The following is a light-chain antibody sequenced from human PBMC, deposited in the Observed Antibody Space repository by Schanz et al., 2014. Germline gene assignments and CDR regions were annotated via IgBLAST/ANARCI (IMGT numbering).Light chain of an antibody. J-gene: IGLJ3*02. CDR2: DVS. CDR1: SSDVGAYNH. CDR3: SSFTSSLRWV. V-gene: IGLV2-14*03. Sequence: QSVLTQPASVSGSPGQSITISCTGTSSDVGAYNHVSWYQQHPGKAPKVIIYDVSKRPSGVPDRFSGSKSGNTASLTISGLQAEDEADYYCSSFTSSLRWVFGGGTKLTVL.